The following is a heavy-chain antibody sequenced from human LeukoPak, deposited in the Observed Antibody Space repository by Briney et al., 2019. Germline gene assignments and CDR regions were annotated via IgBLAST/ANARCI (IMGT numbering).Heavy chain of an antibody. D-gene: IGHD4-17*01. Sequence: SQTLSLTYTVSGGSISSGGYYWSWIRQHPGKGLEWIGYIYYSGSTYYNPSLKSRVTISLDTSKNQFSLRLNSVTAADTAVYYCAREGAYRTYGDYSPFDFWGQGTLVTVSS. CDR2: IYYSGST. J-gene: IGHJ5*01. CDR1: GGSISSGGYY. CDR3: AREGAYRTYGDYSPFDF. V-gene: IGHV4-31*03.